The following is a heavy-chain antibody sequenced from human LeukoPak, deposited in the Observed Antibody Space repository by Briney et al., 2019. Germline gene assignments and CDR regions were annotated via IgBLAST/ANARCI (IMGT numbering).Heavy chain of an antibody. D-gene: IGHD3-22*01. J-gene: IGHJ4*02. Sequence: PGXSLRLSCAASGFTFSSYAMSWVRQAPGKGLEWVSAISGSGGSTYYADSVKGRFTISRDNSKNPLYLQMNSLRAEDTAVYYCAKDRFIWNYYDSSGYPYDYWGQGTLVTVSS. CDR1: GFTFSSYA. V-gene: IGHV3-23*01. CDR3: AKDRFIWNYYDSSGYPYDY. CDR2: ISGSGGST.